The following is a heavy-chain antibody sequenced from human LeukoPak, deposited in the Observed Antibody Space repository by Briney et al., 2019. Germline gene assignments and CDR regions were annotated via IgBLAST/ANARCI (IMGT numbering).Heavy chain of an antibody. J-gene: IGHJ6*03. CDR2: ISGSTSVI. Sequence: GGSLRLSCAASGFTFSTHTMAWVRQAPGKGLEWVSYISGSTSVIYYADSVKGRFTISRDNAKNSLYLQMNSLRTEDTAIYYCARGLYYIDVWGNGSAVTVS. CDR1: GFTFSTHT. CDR3: ARGLYYIDV. V-gene: IGHV3-48*01.